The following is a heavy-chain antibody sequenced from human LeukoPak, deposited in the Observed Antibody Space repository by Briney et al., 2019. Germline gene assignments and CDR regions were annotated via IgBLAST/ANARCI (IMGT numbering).Heavy chain of an antibody. CDR1: GFTFSSYE. Sequence: PGGSLRLSCAASGFTFSSYEMNWVRQAPGKGLEWVSYTSGSGDTKFYADSVKGRFTISRDNAKNSLFLQMNSLRAEDTALYYCARKSAYCSGGRCSLDYWGQGTLVTVSS. D-gene: IGHD2-15*01. CDR2: TSGSGDTK. J-gene: IGHJ4*02. V-gene: IGHV3-48*03. CDR3: ARKSAYCSGGRCSLDY.